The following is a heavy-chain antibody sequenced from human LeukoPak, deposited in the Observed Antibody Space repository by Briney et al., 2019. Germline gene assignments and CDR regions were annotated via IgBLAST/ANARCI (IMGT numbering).Heavy chain of an antibody. CDR3: ARDYGDYDGLDAFDI. CDR1: GFTFSSYW. Sequence: PGGSLRLSCAASGFTFSSYWMSWVRQAPGKGLEWVANIKQDGSGKYYVDSVKGRFTISRDNAKNSLYLQMNSLRAEDTAVYYCARDYGDYDGLDAFDIWGQGTMVTVSS. D-gene: IGHD4-17*01. V-gene: IGHV3-7*01. J-gene: IGHJ3*02. CDR2: IKQDGSGK.